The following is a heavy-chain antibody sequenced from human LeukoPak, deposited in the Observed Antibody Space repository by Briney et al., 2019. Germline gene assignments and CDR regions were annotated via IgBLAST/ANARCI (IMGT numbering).Heavy chain of an antibody. CDR3: ASSPGYSSGWYVY. V-gene: IGHV4-34*01. CDR1: GGSLSAYY. J-gene: IGHJ4*02. Sequence: SETLSLTCAVYGGSLSAYYWTWIRQPPGKGLEWIGEINHGGSTNYNPSLKSRVTISVDTSKNQFSLKLSSVTAADTAVYYCASSPGYSSGWYVYWGQGTLVTVSS. D-gene: IGHD6-19*01. CDR2: INHGGST.